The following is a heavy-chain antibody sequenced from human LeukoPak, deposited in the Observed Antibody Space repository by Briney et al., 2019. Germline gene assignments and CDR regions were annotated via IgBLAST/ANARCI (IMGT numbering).Heavy chain of an antibody. CDR3: AKGNTGYSSSWYGLGYYYYYYMDV. CDR2: ISGSGGST. D-gene: IGHD6-13*01. CDR1: GFTFSSYA. J-gene: IGHJ6*03. Sequence: GGSLRLSCAASGFTFSSYAMSWVRQAPGKGLEWVSAISGSGGSTYYADSVKGRFTISRDNSKNTLYLQMSSLRAEDTAVYYCAKGNTGYSSSWYGLGYYYYYYMDVWGKGTTVTISS. V-gene: IGHV3-23*01.